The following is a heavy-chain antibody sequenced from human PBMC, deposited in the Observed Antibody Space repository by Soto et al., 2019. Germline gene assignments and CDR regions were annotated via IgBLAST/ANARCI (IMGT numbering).Heavy chain of an antibody. CDR2: IMPVFPTP. J-gene: IGHJ6*02. Sequence: QVQLVQSGAEVKKPGSSVKVSCKASGGTFSTSAISWVRQGPGQGLEWVGGIMPVFPTPDYAQNFQGRVTITADESTTTAYLELTSLRADDTAVYYCARDKDRLQLGGNYYYILDVWGQGTAITVSS. CDR3: ARDKDRLQLGGNYYYILDV. V-gene: IGHV1-69*12. D-gene: IGHD1-1*01. CDR1: GGTFSTSA.